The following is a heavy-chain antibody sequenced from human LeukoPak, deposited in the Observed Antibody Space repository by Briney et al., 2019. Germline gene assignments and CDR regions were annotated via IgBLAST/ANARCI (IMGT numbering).Heavy chain of an antibody. CDR3: AKSGRQLGYDAFDI. D-gene: IGHD6-13*01. CDR2: ISYDGSNK. J-gene: IGHJ3*02. Sequence: GGSLRLSCAASGFTFSSYAMHWVRQAPGKGLEWVAVISYDGSNKYYADSVKGRFTISRDNSKNTLYLQMNSLRAEDTAVYYCAKSGRQLGYDAFDIWGQGTMVTVSS. CDR1: GFTFSSYA. V-gene: IGHV3-30-3*02.